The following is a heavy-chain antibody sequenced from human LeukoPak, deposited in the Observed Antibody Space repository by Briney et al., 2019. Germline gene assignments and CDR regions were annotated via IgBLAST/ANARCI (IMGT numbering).Heavy chain of an antibody. J-gene: IGHJ4*02. V-gene: IGHV3-9*01. CDR3: AKGYYYDSSGYYY. Sequence: RITKRKGLEWVSGISWNSGSIGYADSVKGRFTISRDNAKNSLYLQMNSLRAEDTALYYCAKGYYYDSSGYYYWSQGTLVTVSS. CDR2: ISWNSGSI. D-gene: IGHD3-22*01.